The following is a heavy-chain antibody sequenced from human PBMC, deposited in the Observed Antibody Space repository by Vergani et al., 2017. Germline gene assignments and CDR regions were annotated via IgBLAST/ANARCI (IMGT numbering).Heavy chain of an antibody. J-gene: IGHJ4*02. CDR2: INPNSGGT. D-gene: IGHD3-22*01. CDR1: GYTFTGYY. Sequence: QVQLVQSGAEVKKPGASVKVSCKASGYTFTGYYMHWVRQAPGKGLEWMGWINPNSGGTNYAQKFQGRVTMTRDTSISTAYMELSRLRSDDTAVYYCARGDYYDSSGYSGFDYWGQGTLVTVSS. V-gene: IGHV1-2*02. CDR3: ARGDYYDSSGYSGFDY.